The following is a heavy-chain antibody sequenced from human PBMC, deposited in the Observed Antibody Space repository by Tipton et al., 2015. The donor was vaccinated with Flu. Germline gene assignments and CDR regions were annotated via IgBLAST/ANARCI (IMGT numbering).Heavy chain of an antibody. D-gene: IGHD3-9*01. CDR1: GGSISSGGYY. J-gene: IGHJ4*02. V-gene: IGHV4-31*03. Sequence: TLSLTCTVSGGSISSGGYYWSWIRQHPGKGLEWIGYIYYSGSTYYNPSLKSRVTISVDTPKNQFSLKLSSVTAADTAVYYCARGGDYDILADWGQGTLVTVSS. CDR2: IYYSGST. CDR3: ARGGDYDILAD.